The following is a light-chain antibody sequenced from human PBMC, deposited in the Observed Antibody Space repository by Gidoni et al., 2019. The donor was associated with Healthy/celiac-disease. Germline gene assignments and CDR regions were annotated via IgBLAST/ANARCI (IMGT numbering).Light chain of an antibody. V-gene: IGLV3-1*01. CDR2: QDS. Sequence: SYELTQPPSVSVPPGQTASITCSGDKLGDKYACWYQQKPGQSPVLVIYQDSKRPSGIPERFSGSNSGNTATLTISGTHAMDEADYYCQAWDSSTAVFGGGTKLTVL. J-gene: IGLJ2*01. CDR1: KLGDKY. CDR3: QAWDSSTAV.